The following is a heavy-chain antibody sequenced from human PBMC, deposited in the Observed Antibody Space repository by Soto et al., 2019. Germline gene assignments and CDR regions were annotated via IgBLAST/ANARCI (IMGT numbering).Heavy chain of an antibody. CDR3: TXXXXTXXVVGAXFDI. D-gene: IGHD1-26*01. V-gene: IGHV3-53*04. Sequence: GSLRLSCAASGFTVSSNYMSWVRQAPGKGLEWVSVIYSGGSTYYADSVKGRFTISRHNSKNTLYLQMNSLRAEDTAVYYCTXXXXTXXVVGAXFDIWGQGTMVXVSS. J-gene: IGHJ3*02. CDR1: GFTVSSNY. CDR2: IYSGGST.